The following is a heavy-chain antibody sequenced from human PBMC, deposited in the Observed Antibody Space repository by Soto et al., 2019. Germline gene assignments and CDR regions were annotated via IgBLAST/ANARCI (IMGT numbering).Heavy chain of an antibody. CDR1: GGTFSSYA. D-gene: IGHD6-19*01. Sequence: SVKVSCKASGGTFSSYAISWVRQAPGQGLEWMGGIIPIFGTANYAQKFQGRVTITADESTSTAYMELSSLRSEDTAVYYCARVVPVAGSIYYYGMDVWGQGTTVTVAS. J-gene: IGHJ6*02. CDR2: IIPIFGTA. CDR3: ARVVPVAGSIYYYGMDV. V-gene: IGHV1-69*13.